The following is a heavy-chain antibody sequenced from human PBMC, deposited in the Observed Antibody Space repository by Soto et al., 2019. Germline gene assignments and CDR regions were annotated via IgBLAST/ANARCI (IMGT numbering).Heavy chain of an antibody. CDR2: ISYDGSNK. J-gene: IGHJ6*02. CDR3: AKDKGSGSSAYYYGMDV. D-gene: IGHD3-10*01. Sequence: PGGSLRLSCAASGFTFSSYGMHWVRQAPGKGLEWVAVISYDGSNKYYADSVKGRFTISRDNSKNTLYLQMNSLRAEDTAVYYCAKDKGSGSSAYYYGMDVWGQGTTVTVSS. CDR1: GFTFSSYG. V-gene: IGHV3-30*18.